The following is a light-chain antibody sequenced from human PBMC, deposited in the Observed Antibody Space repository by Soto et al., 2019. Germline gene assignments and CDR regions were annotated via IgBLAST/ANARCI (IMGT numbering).Light chain of an antibody. V-gene: IGKV3-20*01. CDR3: QQYGSSPLYT. Sequence: EIVLTQSPGTLSLSPGERATLSCRASQSVSSSYLAWYQQKPGQAPRLLIYGASSRATGIPDRFIGSGSGTDVTLTISRLEPDDFAVYYCQQYGSSPLYTFGQGTKLEIK. CDR2: GAS. CDR1: QSVSSSY. J-gene: IGKJ2*01.